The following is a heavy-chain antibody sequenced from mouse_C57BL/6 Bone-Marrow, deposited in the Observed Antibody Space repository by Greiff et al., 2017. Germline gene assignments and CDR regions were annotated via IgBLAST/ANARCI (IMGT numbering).Heavy chain of an antibody. CDR3: TRFYYGSSYVWYFDV. D-gene: IGHD1-1*01. J-gene: IGHJ1*03. V-gene: IGHV1-15*01. CDR1: GYTFTDYE. CDR2: IDPETGGT. Sequence: SGAELVRPGASVTLSCKASGYTFTDYEMHWVKQTPVHGLEWIGAIDPETGGTAYNQKFKGKAILTADKSSSTAYMELRSLTSEDSAVYYCTRFYYGSSYVWYFDVWGTGTTVTVSS.